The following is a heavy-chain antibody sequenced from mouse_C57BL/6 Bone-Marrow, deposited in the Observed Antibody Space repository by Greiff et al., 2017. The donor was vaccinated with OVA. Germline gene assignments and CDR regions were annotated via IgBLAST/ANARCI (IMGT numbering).Heavy chain of an antibody. CDR1: GYTFTSYT. CDR3: ARFTTVVATRYYAMDY. CDR2: INPSSGYT. Sequence: QVQLQQSGAELARPGASVKMSCKASGYTFTSYTMHWVKKRPGQGLEWIGYINPSSGYTKYNQKFKDKATLTADKSSSTAYMQLSSLTSEDSAVYYCARFTTVVATRYYAMDYWGQGTSVTVSS. J-gene: IGHJ4*01. V-gene: IGHV1-4*01. D-gene: IGHD1-1*01.